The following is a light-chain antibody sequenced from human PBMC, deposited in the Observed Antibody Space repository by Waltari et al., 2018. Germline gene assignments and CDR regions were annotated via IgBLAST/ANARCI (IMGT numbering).Light chain of an antibody. CDR2: EVS. J-gene: IGLJ2*01. V-gene: IGLV2-8*01. Sequence: QSALTQPPSASGSPGQPVTISCTGTSSAVGGYNYVSWYQQHPGKAPKLMIYEVSKRPSGVPDRFSGSKSGNTASLTVSGLQAEDEADYYCSSYAGSNKVVFGGGTKLTVL. CDR3: SSYAGSNKVV. CDR1: SSAVGGYNY.